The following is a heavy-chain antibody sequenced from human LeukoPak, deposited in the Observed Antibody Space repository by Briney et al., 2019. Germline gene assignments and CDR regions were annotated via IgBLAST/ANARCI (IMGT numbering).Heavy chain of an antibody. V-gene: IGHV3-30*03. J-gene: IGHJ5*02. D-gene: IGHD6-13*01. CDR3: VRSKIPVAVIPFDP. CDR1: GFKFSSYG. CDR2: ISYEGSDK. Sequence: GGSLRLSCAASGFKFSSYGIHWVRQAPGKGLEWVALISYEGSDKYYADSVKGRFTISRDNSKNTLDLQMNSLRPEDTAVYYCVRSKIPVAVIPFDPWGQGTLVTVSS.